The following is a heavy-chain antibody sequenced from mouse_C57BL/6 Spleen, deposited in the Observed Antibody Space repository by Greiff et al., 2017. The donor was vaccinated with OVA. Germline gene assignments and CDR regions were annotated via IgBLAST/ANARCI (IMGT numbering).Heavy chain of an antibody. J-gene: IGHJ2*01. CDR2: IYPRDGST. Sequence: VKLQESDAELVKPGASVKISCKVSGYTFSDHTIHWMKQRPEQGLEWIGYIYPRDGSTKYNEKFKGKATLTADKSSSTAYMQLNSLTSEDSAVYFCARSVNWDFHFDYWGQGTTLTVSS. D-gene: IGHD4-1*01. V-gene: IGHV1-78*01. CDR3: ARSVNWDFHFDY. CDR1: GYTFSDHT.